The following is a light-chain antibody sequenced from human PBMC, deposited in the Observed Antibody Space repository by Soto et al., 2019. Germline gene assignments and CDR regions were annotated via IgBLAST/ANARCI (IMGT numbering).Light chain of an antibody. CDR1: QSVFSNNNHY. Sequence: EIVLTQSPATLSLSPGERATINCKSSQSVFSNNNHYLAWFQQKPGQPPKLLIYWASTRGSGVPDRFSGSGSGTDFTLTISNLQAEDVAVYYCQQYHSDPITFGQGTRLEIK. CDR2: WAS. J-gene: IGKJ5*01. CDR3: QQYHSDPIT. V-gene: IGKV4-1*01.